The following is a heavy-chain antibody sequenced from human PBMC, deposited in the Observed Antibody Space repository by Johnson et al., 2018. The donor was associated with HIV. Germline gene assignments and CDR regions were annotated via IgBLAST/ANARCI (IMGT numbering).Heavy chain of an antibody. D-gene: IGHD1-14*01. CDR1: GFTFSSYA. CDR3: ARDPERIAYHGALDI. V-gene: IGHV3-30-3*01. J-gene: IGHJ3*02. CDR2: ISYDGSNK. Sequence: QEQLVESGGGVVQPGRSLRLSCAASGFTFSSYAMHWVRQAPGKGLEWVAVISYDGSNKYYADSVKGRFTISRDNSKNTLYLQMNSLRVEDTAVYYCARDPERIAYHGALDIWGQGTMVTVSS.